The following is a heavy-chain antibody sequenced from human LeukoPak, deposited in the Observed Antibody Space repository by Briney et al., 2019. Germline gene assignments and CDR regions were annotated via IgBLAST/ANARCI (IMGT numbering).Heavy chain of an antibody. D-gene: IGHD4-17*01. J-gene: IGHJ6*02. CDR2: ISGSGGST. CDR3: ASHSPDLDYGDGPHYYYYGMDV. Sequence: PGGSLRLSCAASGFTFSSYAMSWVRQAPGKGLEWVSAISGSGGSTYYADSVKGRFTISRDNSKNTLYLQMNSLRAEDTAVYYCASHSPDLDYGDGPHYYYYGMDVWGQGTTVTVSS. V-gene: IGHV3-23*01. CDR1: GFTFSSYA.